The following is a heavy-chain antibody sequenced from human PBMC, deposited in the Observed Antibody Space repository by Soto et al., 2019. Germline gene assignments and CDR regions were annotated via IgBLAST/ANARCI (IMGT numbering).Heavy chain of an antibody. CDR2: INPSGGST. Sequence: QVQLVQSGAEVKKPGASVKVSCKASGYTFASYYMHWVRQAPGQGLEWMGIINPSGGSTSYAQKFQGRVTMTRDTSTSTVYMELSSLRSEDTAVYYCARDRGELLVVDYWGQGTLVTVSS. J-gene: IGHJ4*02. V-gene: IGHV1-46*01. CDR3: ARDRGELLVVDY. CDR1: GYTFASYY. D-gene: IGHD1-26*01.